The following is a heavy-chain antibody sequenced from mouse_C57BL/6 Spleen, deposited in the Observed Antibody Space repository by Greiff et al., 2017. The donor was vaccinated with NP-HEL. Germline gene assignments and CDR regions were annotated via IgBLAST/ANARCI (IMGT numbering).Heavy chain of an antibody. Sequence: QVQLQQSGAELVRPGASVTLSCKASGYTFTDYEMHWVKQTPVHGLEWIGAIDPETGGTAYNQKFKGKAILTADKSSSTAYMELRSLTSEDSAVYYCTRYRPSFFDYWGQGTTLTVSS. CDR2: IDPETGGT. J-gene: IGHJ2*01. CDR1: GYTFTDYE. CDR3: TRYRPSFFDY. V-gene: IGHV1-15*01.